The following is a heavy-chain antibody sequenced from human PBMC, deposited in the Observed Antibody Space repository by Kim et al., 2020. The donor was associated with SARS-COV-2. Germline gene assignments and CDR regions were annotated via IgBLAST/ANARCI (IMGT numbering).Heavy chain of an antibody. V-gene: IGHV4-31*03. J-gene: IGHJ4*02. Sequence: SETLSLTCTVSGGSISSGGYYWSWIRQHPGKGLEWIGYIYYSGSTYYTPSRKSRVTISVDTSKNQFSLKLSAVTAADTAVYYCARDPHIGYVHYFDYWGQGTLVTVAS. D-gene: IGHD5-12*01. CDR2: IYYSGST. CDR1: GGSISSGGYY. CDR3: ARDPHIGYVHYFDY.